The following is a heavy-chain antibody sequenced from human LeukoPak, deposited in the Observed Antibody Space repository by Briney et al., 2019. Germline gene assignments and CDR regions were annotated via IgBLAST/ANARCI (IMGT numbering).Heavy chain of an antibody. CDR1: GFTFSSNW. J-gene: IGHJ5*02. D-gene: IGHD6-13*01. V-gene: IGHV3-74*01. CDR3: ARDLAAAGTWFDP. CDR2: INSDGSST. Sequence: GGSLRLSCAASGFTFSSNWLHWVRQAPGKGLVWVSRINSDGSSTNYADSVKGRFTISRDNAKNTLYLQMNSLRAEDTAVYYCARDLAAAGTWFDPWGQGTLVTVSS.